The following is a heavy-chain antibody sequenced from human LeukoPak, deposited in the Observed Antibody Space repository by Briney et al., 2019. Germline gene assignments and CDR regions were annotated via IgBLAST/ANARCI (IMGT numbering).Heavy chain of an antibody. V-gene: IGHV3-48*04. Sequence: GGSLRLSGVASGVTFNTYSMDWFRRAPGKGLEWISYISSSRATIYDADSVKGRFTISRANAKNSLYLQMSSRRAEDTAVYYCARGRDLFDSWGQGTLVIVS. CDR2: ISSSRATI. J-gene: IGHJ4*02. CDR1: GVTFNTYS. CDR3: ARGRDLFDS.